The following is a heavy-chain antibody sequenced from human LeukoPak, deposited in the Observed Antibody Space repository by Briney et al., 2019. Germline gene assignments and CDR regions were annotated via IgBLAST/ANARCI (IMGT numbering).Heavy chain of an antibody. CDR2: VYYNGST. J-gene: IGHJ5*02. V-gene: IGHV4-59*01. CDR3: ARDRAAGSDWLDP. D-gene: IGHD3-10*01. CDR1: GVSIGLYH. Sequence: PSETLSLTCTVSGVSIGLYHWTWIRQPPGKGLEWIGYVYYNGSTKYNLSLKSRVTISIDTPKNQFSLKLSSLTAADSAVYYCARDRAAGSDWLDPWGRGTLVTVSS.